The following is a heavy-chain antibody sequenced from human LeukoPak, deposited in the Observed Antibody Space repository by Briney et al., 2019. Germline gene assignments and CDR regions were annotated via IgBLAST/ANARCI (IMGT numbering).Heavy chain of an antibody. CDR1: GGSISSSSYY. Sequence: PSETLSLTCTVSGGSISSSSYYWGWIRQPPGKGLEWIGSIYYSGSTYYNPSLKSRVTISVDTSKNQFSLKLSSVTAADTAVYYCAREQYVALWMGSRGDYYYMDVWGKGTTVTISS. J-gene: IGHJ6*03. V-gene: IGHV4-39*02. CDR3: AREQYVALWMGSRGDYYYMDV. CDR2: IYYSGST. D-gene: IGHD3-16*01.